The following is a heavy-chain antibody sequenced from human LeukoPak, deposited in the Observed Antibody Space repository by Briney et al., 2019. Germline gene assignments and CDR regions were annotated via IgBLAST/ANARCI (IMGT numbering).Heavy chain of an antibody. CDR3: ARGGRYCSSTSCYKAPRYFDY. J-gene: IGHJ4*02. D-gene: IGHD2-2*02. Sequence: PSENLSFTCAVYGGSFSGYYWSWIPQPPGKGLEWIGEVNHSGTTNYNPSLRRGATISVDSSKNQFPLLRSLVTAAQPADYYAARGGRYCSSTSCYKAPRYFDYWGQGTLVTVSS. CDR2: VNHSGTT. V-gene: IGHV4-34*01. CDR1: GGSFSGYY.